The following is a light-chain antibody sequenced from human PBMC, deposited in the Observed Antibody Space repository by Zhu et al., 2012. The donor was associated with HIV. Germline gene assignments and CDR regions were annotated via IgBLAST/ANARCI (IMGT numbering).Light chain of an antibody. J-gene: IGKJ1*01. CDR2: GAS. CDR3: QQYGSSPQT. CDR1: QTVASNL. Sequence: EIVLTQSPGTLSLSPGERATLSCRASQTVASNLLVWYQQKPGQAPSVLIYGASTRATGIPDRFSGSGSGTDFTLTINSLEPEDSAVYHCQQYGSSPQTFGQGTKVEVK. V-gene: IGKV3-20*01.